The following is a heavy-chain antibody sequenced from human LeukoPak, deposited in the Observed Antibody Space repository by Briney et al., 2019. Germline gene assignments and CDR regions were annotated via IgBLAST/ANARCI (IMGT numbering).Heavy chain of an antibody. J-gene: IGHJ3*02. Sequence: ASVKVSCKASGYTFTGYYMHWVRQAPGQGLEWMGWSNPNSGGTSYAQKFQGRVTMTRDTSVSTAYMELSRLRSDDTAVYYCARGRYYDSGGYDEAFDIWGQGTAVTVSS. D-gene: IGHD3-22*01. V-gene: IGHV1-2*02. CDR1: GYTFTGYY. CDR3: ARGRYYDSGGYDEAFDI. CDR2: SNPNSGGT.